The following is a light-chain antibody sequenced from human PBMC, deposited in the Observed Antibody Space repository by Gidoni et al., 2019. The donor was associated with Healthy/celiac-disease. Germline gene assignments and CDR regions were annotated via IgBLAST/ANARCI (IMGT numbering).Light chain of an antibody. CDR3: AAWDDSLNGVV. J-gene: IGLJ2*01. V-gene: IGLV1-44*01. Sequence: QSVLTQPPSASGTHGQRVTIACSGSSSNLGSNTVNWYQQVPGTAPKLLIYSNNQRPSGVPDRFSGSKSGTSASLAISGLQSEDEADYYCAAWDDSLNGVVFGGGTKLTVL. CDR2: SNN. CDR1: SSNLGSNT.